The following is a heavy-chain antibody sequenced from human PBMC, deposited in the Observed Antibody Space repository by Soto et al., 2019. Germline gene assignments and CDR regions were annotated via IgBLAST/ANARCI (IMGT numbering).Heavy chain of an antibody. J-gene: IGHJ4*02. CDR3: AKDRPVASAGAYDD. Sequence: GGSLRLSCTASGFTFRNFVMSWVRQAPGKGLEWVSTVTDSGGSTYYADSVKGRFTISRDNSKNTLYLQMNSLRAEDTAVYYCAKDRPVASAGAYDDWGKGTLVTVAS. CDR1: GFTFRNFV. CDR2: VTDSGGST. D-gene: IGHD6-13*01. V-gene: IGHV3-23*01.